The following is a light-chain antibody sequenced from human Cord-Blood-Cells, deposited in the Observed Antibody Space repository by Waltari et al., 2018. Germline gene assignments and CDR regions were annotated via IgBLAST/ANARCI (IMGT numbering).Light chain of an antibody. CDR3: SSYTSSSTYV. J-gene: IGLJ1*01. CDR2: EVS. Sequence: QSALTQPPSVSGSPGQSVTISCTGTSSDVGSYNRVSWYQQPPGTAPKLMIYEVSNRPSGGPDRVSGSKSGNTASLTISGLQAGDEADYYCSSYTSSSTYVVGTGTKVTVL. CDR1: SSDVGSYNR. V-gene: IGLV2-18*02.